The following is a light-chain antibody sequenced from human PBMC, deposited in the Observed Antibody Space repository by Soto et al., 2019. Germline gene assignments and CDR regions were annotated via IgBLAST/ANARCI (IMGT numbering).Light chain of an antibody. V-gene: IGKV3-11*01. CDR2: DAS. Sequence: EIVLTQSPATLSLSPGERAALSCRASQSVSSYLAWYQQKPGQAPRLLIYDASTRATGIPARFSGSGSGTDFTLTISSLEPEDFAFYYCQQRSNWPLTFGGGTKVVIK. CDR1: QSVSSY. CDR3: QQRSNWPLT. J-gene: IGKJ4*01.